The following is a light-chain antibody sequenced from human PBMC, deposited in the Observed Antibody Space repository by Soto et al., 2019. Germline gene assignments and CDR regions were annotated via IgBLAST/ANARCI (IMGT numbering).Light chain of an antibody. CDR1: QSINNSY. V-gene: IGKV3-20*01. Sequence: DIVLTQSPGTLSLSPGERATLSCRASQSINNSYLAWYQQKHGQAPRLLIYAASSRATDMPDRFSSSGSGPEFLLTIISMAAEDVAVYYFYQFRTSPSFTFGPGTKVDIK. CDR3: YQFRTSPSFT. CDR2: AAS. J-gene: IGKJ3*01.